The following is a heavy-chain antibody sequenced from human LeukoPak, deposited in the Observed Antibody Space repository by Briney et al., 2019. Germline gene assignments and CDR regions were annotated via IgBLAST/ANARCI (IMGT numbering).Heavy chain of an antibody. CDR3: AGDNGGEALDY. CDR2: ISSSGSTI. J-gene: IGHJ4*02. D-gene: IGHD3-16*01. Sequence: GGSLRLCCAASGFTFRDYYMSWIRQAPGKGLEWVSYISSSGSTIYYADSVKGRFTISRDNAKNSLYLQMNSLRAEDTAVYYCAGDNGGEALDYWGQGTLVTVSS. CDR1: GFTFRDYY. V-gene: IGHV3-11*01.